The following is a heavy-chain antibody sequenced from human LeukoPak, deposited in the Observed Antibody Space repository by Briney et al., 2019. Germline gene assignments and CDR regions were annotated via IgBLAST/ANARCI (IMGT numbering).Heavy chain of an antibody. CDR2: ISSSSSYI. J-gene: IGHJ4*02. CDR3: TRRGSDDSSGYFTI. CDR1: GFTFSSYS. V-gene: IGHV3-21*04. D-gene: IGHD3-22*01. Sequence: GGSLRLSCAASGFTFSSYSMNWVRQAPGKGLEWVSSISSSSSYIYYADSVKGRFTISRDNAKNSLYLQMNSLKPEDTAVYYCTRRGSDDSSGYFTIWGQGTLVTVSS.